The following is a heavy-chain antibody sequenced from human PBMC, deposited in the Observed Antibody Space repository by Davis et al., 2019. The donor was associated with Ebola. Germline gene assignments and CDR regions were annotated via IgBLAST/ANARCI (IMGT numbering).Heavy chain of an antibody. D-gene: IGHD2/OR15-2a*01. V-gene: IGHV3-48*01. CDR1: GFTFSRYS. Sequence: GESLKISCVASGFTFSRYSMNWVRQAPGKGLEWVSYISSSSSTLYYADSVRGRFIISRDSAKSSVSLQLNSLRADDTAVYYCARDPLIIGDATTDSWGQGTLVTVSS. CDR2: ISSSSSTL. J-gene: IGHJ5*01. CDR3: ARDPLIIGDATTDS.